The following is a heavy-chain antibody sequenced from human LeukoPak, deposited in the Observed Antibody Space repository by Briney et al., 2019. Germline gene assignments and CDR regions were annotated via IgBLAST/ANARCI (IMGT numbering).Heavy chain of an antibody. CDR1: GGSFSGYY. CDR2: INHSGST. Sequence: PSETLSLTCAVYGGSFSGYYWSWIRQPPGKGLEWIGEINHSGSTNYNPSLKSRVTISVDTSKNQFSLKLSSVTAADTAVYYCARGSKRVPAATIPLKTYSSSAPLDYWGQGTLVTVSS. V-gene: IGHV4-34*01. D-gene: IGHD6-13*01. J-gene: IGHJ4*02. CDR3: ARGSKRVPAATIPLKTYSSSAPLDY.